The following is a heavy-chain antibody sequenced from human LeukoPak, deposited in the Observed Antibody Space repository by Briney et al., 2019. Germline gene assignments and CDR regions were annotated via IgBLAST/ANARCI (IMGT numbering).Heavy chain of an antibody. CDR3: ARDLGATHFDY. Sequence: GGSLRLSCAASGFTFSSYSMNWVRQAPGKGLEWVSSISSSSSYIYYADSVKGRFTISRDNGKNSLYLQMNSLRAEDTAVYYCARDLGATHFDYWGQGTLVTVSS. CDR1: GFTFSSYS. CDR2: ISSSSSYI. J-gene: IGHJ4*02. V-gene: IGHV3-21*01. D-gene: IGHD1-26*01.